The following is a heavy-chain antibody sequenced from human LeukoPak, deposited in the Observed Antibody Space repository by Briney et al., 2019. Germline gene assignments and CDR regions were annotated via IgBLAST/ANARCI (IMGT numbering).Heavy chain of an antibody. Sequence: ASVKVSCKASGYTFTGYYMHWVRQAPGQGLERMGWINPNSGGTNYAQKFQGRVTMTTDTSTSTAYMELRSLRSDDTAVYYCARDLRNYYDSSGHLGNWFDLWGQGTLVTVSS. CDR1: GYTFTGYY. V-gene: IGHV1-2*02. CDR3: ARDLRNYYDSSGHLGNWFDL. CDR2: INPNSGGT. D-gene: IGHD3-22*01. J-gene: IGHJ5*02.